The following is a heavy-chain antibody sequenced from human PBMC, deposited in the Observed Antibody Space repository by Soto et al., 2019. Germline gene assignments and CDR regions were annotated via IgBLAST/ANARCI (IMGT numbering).Heavy chain of an antibody. CDR3: ARGKTYMYGSYYFDY. Sequence: QVQLVESGVGVVQPGRSLRLSCAASGFTLSSYAMHWVRQAPGKGLEWVAVLSYDGSNKYYTDSVKGRFTISRDNSKNTLYLQMNALRAEDTAVYHCARGKTYMYGSYYFDYWGQGTLVTVSS. D-gene: IGHD4-17*01. CDR1: GFTLSSYA. V-gene: IGHV3-30-3*01. J-gene: IGHJ4*02. CDR2: LSYDGSNK.